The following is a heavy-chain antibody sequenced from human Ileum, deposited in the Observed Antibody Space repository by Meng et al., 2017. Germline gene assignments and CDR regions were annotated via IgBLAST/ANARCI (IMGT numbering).Heavy chain of an antibody. V-gene: IGHV3-23*01. D-gene: IGHD2/OR15-2a*01. Sequence: GGSLRLSCAASGFIFSSKAMSWVRQPPGKGLEWVSAISGGITYYADSVKGRFTISRDNSENTVYLQMSGLRAEDTAIYYCAKEAAHYTYGNHFDSWGQGTLVTVSS. J-gene: IGHJ4*02. CDR2: ISGGIT. CDR1: GFIFSSKA. CDR3: AKEAAHYTYGNHFDS.